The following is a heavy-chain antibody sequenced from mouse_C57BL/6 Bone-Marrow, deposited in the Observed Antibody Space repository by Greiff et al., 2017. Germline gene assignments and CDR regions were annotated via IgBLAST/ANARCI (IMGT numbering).Heavy chain of an antibody. CDR1: GYTFTDYE. CDR3: THYYGSPYFDY. Sequence: VQLQQSGAELVRPGASVTLSCKASGYTFTDYEMHWVKQTPVHGLEWIGAIDPENGGTAYNQKFKGKAILTADKSSSTAYMELRSLTSEDSAVYYCTHYYGSPYFDYWGQGTTLTVSS. CDR2: IDPENGGT. J-gene: IGHJ2*01. V-gene: IGHV1-15*01. D-gene: IGHD1-1*01.